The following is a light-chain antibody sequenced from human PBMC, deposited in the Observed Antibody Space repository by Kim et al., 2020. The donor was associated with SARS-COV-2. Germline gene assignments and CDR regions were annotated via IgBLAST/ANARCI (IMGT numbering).Light chain of an antibody. CDR3: ATWDDNLSGYV. V-gene: IGLV1-44*01. CDR2: NNN. J-gene: IGLJ1*01. Sequence: GQRVTIFCSGSNSNIRGHPVNWYQQLPGTAPNLLIYNNNRRPSGVPDRFSGSKSDTSASLAISGLQSEDEADYYCATWDDNLSGYVFGTGTKVTVL. CDR1: NSNIRGHP.